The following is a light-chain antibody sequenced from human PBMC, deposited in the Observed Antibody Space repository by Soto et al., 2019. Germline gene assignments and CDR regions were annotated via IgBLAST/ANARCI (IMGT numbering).Light chain of an antibody. CDR1: SSDVGRYNL. CDR2: EDI. V-gene: IGLV2-23*01. Sequence: QSALTQPASVSGSPGQSITISCTGTSSDVGRYNLVSWYQQYPGKAPKVMIYEDIERPSGVSDRFSGSKSGNTASLTISGLQTEDEADYYCCSYAGGTSGVFGGGTKLTVL. J-gene: IGLJ3*02. CDR3: CSYAGGTSGV.